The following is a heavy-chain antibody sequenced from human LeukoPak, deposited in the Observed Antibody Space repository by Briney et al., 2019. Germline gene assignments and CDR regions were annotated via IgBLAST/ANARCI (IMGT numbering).Heavy chain of an antibody. CDR1: GFTFSGYW. J-gene: IGHJ5*02. CDR2: INSDGTTT. Sequence: GGSLRLSCADSGFTFSGYWMHWVRQAPGKGLGWVSRINSDGTTTTYADSVKGRFTISRDNAKNTLYLQMNSLRAEDTAVYYCAKVNTGSYTWFDPWGQGTLVTVSS. V-gene: IGHV3-74*01. CDR3: AKVNTGSYTWFDP. D-gene: IGHD1-26*01.